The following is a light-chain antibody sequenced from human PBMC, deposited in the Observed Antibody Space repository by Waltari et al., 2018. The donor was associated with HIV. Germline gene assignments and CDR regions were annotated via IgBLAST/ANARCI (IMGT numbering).Light chain of an antibody. J-gene: IGKJ2*01. CDR1: LAMSQY. V-gene: IGKV1-33*01. CDR3: QQSDNVPPYT. Sequence: DIQVTQSPSSVSASVGDRVTITCQSSLAMSQYLNWYQQKPGKAPKLLIYGASHLERGVPSRFSGRASGTVFTLTISSLQPEDIATYFCQQSDNVPPYTFGQGTKLEIK. CDR2: GAS.